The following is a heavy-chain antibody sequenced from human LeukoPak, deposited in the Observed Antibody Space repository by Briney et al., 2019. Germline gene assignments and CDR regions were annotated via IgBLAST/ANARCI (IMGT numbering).Heavy chain of an antibody. CDR2: IYYSGST. CDR3: ASYSDKWSD. D-gene: IGHD2-15*01. CDR1: GGSINTYY. Sequence: SETLSLTCTVSGGSINTYYWSWLRQPPGKGLEWIGSIYYSGSTYYNPSLKSRVAISVDTSKNQFSLKLNSVAAADTAVYYCASYSDKWSDWGQGTLVTVSS. V-gene: IGHV4-59*04. J-gene: IGHJ4*02.